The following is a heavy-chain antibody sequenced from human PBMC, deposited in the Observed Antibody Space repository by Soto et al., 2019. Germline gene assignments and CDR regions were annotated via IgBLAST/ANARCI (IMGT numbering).Heavy chain of an antibody. CDR2: IIPIFGTA. D-gene: IGHD2-2*01. CDR3: ARVAIHPDAFDI. Sequence: ASVKVSCKASGGTFSSYAISWVRQAPGQGLEWMGGIIPIFGTANYAQKFQGRVTITADESTSTAYMELSSLRSEDTAVYYCARVAIHPDAFDIWGQGTMVTVS. CDR1: GGTFSSYA. V-gene: IGHV1-69*13. J-gene: IGHJ3*02.